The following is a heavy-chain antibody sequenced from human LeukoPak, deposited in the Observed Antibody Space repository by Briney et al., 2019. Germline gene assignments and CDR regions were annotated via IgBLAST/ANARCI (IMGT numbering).Heavy chain of an antibody. Sequence: PSETLSLTCTVSGGSISCYYWSWIRQPPGKGLEWIGYIYYSGSTNYNPSLKSRVTISVDTSKNQFSLKLSSVTAADTAVYYCASGITGTPGAFDIWGQGTMVTVSS. CDR1: GGSISCYY. J-gene: IGHJ3*02. D-gene: IGHD1-20*01. CDR2: IYYSGST. CDR3: ASGITGTPGAFDI. V-gene: IGHV4-59*01.